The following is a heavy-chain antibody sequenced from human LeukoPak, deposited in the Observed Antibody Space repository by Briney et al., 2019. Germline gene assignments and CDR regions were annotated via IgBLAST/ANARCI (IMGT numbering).Heavy chain of an antibody. CDR1: GFTFSSYW. D-gene: IGHD6-13*01. CDR2: IKQDGSEK. J-gene: IGHJ6*02. CDR3: ARDAVAAAGSYYYYYYGMDV. Sequence: GGSLRLSCAASGFTFSSYWMSWVRQAPGKGLEGVANIKQDGSEKYYVDSVKGRFTISRDNAKNSLYLQMTSLRAEDTAVYYCARDAVAAAGSYYYYYYGMDVWGQGTTVTVSS. V-gene: IGHV3-7*01.